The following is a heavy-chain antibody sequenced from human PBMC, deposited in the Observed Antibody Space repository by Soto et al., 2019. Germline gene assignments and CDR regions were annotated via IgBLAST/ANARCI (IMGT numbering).Heavy chain of an antibody. D-gene: IGHD6-19*01. Sequence: EVQLLESGGGLVQPGGSLRLSCAASGFTFSSYAMNWVRQAPGKGLEWVPVISGSGGSTYYAASVKGRSTISRDNSTTTASLQMASLRAEDTAVYYGARRSSGWDFDDWGQGTLVTVSS. V-gene: IGHV3-23*01. CDR2: ISGSGGST. J-gene: IGHJ4*02. CDR3: ARRSSGWDFDD. CDR1: GFTFSSYA.